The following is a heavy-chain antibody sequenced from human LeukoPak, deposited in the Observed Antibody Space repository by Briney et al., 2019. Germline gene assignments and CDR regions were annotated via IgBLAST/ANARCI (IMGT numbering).Heavy chain of an antibody. CDR2: IYYSGST. V-gene: IGHV4-31*03. D-gene: IGHD3-10*01. CDR1: GGSISSRGYY. J-gene: IGHJ6*02. Sequence: SETLSLTCTVSGGSISSRGYYWSWIRQHPGKGLEWIGYIYYSGSTNYNPSLKSRVTISVDTSKNQFSLKLSSVTAADTAVYYCARMAQIYYGSGSYYYYYGMDVWGQGTTVTVSS. CDR3: ARMAQIYYGSGSYYYYYGMDV.